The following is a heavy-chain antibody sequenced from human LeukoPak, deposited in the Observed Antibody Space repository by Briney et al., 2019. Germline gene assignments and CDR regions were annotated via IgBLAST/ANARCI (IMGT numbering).Heavy chain of an antibody. J-gene: IGHJ4*02. CDR3: VPRYCSSTSCEDY. V-gene: IGHV3-21*06. Sequence: GGSLRLACATSGFTFSRHGMHWVRQAPGQGLQWVSSISSSSKYIYYADSVKGRFTISRDNAKNSLYLQMNSLRPEDSAVYYCVPRYCSSTSCEDYWGQGTLVTVSS. D-gene: IGHD2-2*01. CDR2: ISSSSKYI. CDR1: GFTFSRHG.